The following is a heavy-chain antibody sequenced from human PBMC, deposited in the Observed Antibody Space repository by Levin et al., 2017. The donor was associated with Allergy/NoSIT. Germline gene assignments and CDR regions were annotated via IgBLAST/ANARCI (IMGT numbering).Heavy chain of an antibody. Sequence: GGSLRLSCEASGFTFRNYWMYWVRQAPGKGLVWVSRINSDGSSTGYADSVKCRFTISRDNAKNTLFLQMNSMRVEDTAVYHCVRGYQESSAYTSGYWGQGTLVTVST. CDR1: GFTFRNYW. D-gene: IGHD3-16*01. J-gene: IGHJ4*02. CDR2: INSDGSST. CDR3: VRGYQESSAYTSGY. V-gene: IGHV3-74*01.